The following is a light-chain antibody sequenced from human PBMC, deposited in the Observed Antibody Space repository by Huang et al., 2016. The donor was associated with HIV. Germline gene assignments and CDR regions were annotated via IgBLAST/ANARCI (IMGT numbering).Light chain of an antibody. CDR1: QSFSSNY. CDR3: QQYGSSVVT. J-gene: IGKJ1*01. V-gene: IGKV3-20*01. CDR2: GAS. Sequence: EIVLTQSPGTLSLSPGERATRSCRASQSFSSNYLAWYQQKPGQAPRLLIYGASSRATGIPDRLSGSGSGTDFTLIISRLEPEDFAVYYCQQYGSSVVTFGQGTKVEVK.